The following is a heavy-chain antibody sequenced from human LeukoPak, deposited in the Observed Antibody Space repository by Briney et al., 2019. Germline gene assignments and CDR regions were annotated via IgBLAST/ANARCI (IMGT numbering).Heavy chain of an antibody. J-gene: IGHJ6*03. CDR2: ISSSSSYI. CDR3: ARAFMGYYYYMDV. CDR1: GFTFSSYS. V-gene: IGHV3-21*01. Sequence: KAGGSLRLSCAASGFTFSSYSVNWVRQAPGKGLEWVSSISSSSSYIYYADSVKGRFTISRDNAKNSLYLQMNSLRAEDTAVYYCARAFMGYYYYMDVWGKGTTVTVSS. D-gene: IGHD3-10*01.